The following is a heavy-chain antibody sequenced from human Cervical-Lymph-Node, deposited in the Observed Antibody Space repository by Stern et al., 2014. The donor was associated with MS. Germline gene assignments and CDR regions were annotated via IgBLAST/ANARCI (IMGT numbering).Heavy chain of an antibody. CDR3: ARDCKLRYYYYGMDV. J-gene: IGHJ6*02. D-gene: IGHD1-26*01. V-gene: IGHV3-33*01. CDR1: GFTFSSYG. CDR2: IWYDGSNK. Sequence: DQLVESGGGVVQPGRSLRLSCAASGFTFSSYGMHWVRQAPGKGLEWVAVIWYDGSNKDYADSVKGRFTISRDNSKNTLYLQMNSLRAEDTAVYYCARDCKLRYYYYGMDVWGQGTTVTVSS.